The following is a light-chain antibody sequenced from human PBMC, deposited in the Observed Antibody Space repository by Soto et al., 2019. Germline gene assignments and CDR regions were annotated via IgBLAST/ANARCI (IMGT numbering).Light chain of an antibody. Sequence: DIVLTQTPLSLSVTPGPMASISCKSSESLLHSDGKTYLYWYLQKPGQPPPLLLYEVSNRFSGVPDRLSGSGSGTYFTLEISRVEAEDVGVYYCVQSTQLPSITFGQGTRLE. J-gene: IGKJ5*01. CDR3: VQSTQLPSIT. V-gene: IGKV2D-29*01. CDR1: ESLLHSDGKTY. CDR2: EVS.